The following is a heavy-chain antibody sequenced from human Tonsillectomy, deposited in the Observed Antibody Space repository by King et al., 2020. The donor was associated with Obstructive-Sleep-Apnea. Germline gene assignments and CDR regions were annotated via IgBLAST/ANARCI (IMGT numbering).Heavy chain of an antibody. V-gene: IGHV3-23*04. J-gene: IGHJ1*01. CDR3: AKALREQYFQL. CDR2: ISGSGGRT. CDR1: GFSFSNYA. Sequence: VQLVESGGGLVQPGGSLRLSCAASGFSFSNYAMNWVRQAPGEGLEWVSAISGSGGRTYYADSVKCRLTISRDNSKNTLYLHMNSLRAEDTAVYFCAKALREQYFQLWGQGTLVTVSS.